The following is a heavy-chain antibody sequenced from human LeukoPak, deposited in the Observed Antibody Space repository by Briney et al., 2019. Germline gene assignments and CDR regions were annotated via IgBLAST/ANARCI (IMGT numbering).Heavy chain of an antibody. J-gene: IGHJ4*02. CDR3: ARTRYYYNSRSYGAPYYFDY. CDR1: GYSISSGYY. D-gene: IGHD3-10*01. V-gene: IGHV4-38-2*02. CDR2: IYHSGNT. Sequence: KPSETLSLTCTVSGYSISSGYYWGWIRQPPGKGLEWIGSIYHSGNTYYNPSLNSRVTISVDTSKNQFSLKLSSVTAADTAVYYCARTRYYYNSRSYGAPYYFDYWGQGTLVTVSS.